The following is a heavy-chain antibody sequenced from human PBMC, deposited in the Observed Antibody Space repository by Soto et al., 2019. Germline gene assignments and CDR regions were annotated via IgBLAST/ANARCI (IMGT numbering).Heavy chain of an antibody. Sequence: QVQLVQSGAEVKKPGSSVKVSCKASGGTFSSYAISWVRQAPGQGLEWMGGIIPIFGTANYAQKFQGRVTITADESTSTAYMELSSLRSEDTAVYYCAVTRAGDYYDSSGYGYWGQGTLVTVSS. CDR1: GGTFSSYA. CDR2: IIPIFGTA. D-gene: IGHD3-22*01. V-gene: IGHV1-69*01. CDR3: AVTRAGDYYDSSGYGY. J-gene: IGHJ4*02.